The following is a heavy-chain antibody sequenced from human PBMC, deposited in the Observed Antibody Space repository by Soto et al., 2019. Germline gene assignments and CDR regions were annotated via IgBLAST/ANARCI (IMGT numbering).Heavy chain of an antibody. J-gene: IGHJ4*02. Sequence: GASVKVSCKASGGTFSSYAISWVRQAPGQGLEWMGGIIPIFGTANYAQKFQGRVTITADESTSTAYMELSSLRSEDTAVYYCATPPEGYCTNGVCYTTLFYWGQGTLVTVSS. D-gene: IGHD2-8*01. V-gene: IGHV1-69*13. CDR2: IIPIFGTA. CDR1: GGTFSSYA. CDR3: ATPPEGYCTNGVCYTTLFY.